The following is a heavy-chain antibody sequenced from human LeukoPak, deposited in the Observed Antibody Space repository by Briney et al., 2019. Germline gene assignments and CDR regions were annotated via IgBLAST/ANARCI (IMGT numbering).Heavy chain of an antibody. CDR1: GYTFTSYA. CDR3: ARAGLYCSGGSCYREAFDI. D-gene: IGHD2-15*01. V-gene: IGHV7-4-1*02. Sequence: ASVKVSCKASGYTFTSYAMNWVRQAPGQGVEGMGWINTNTGNPTYAQGFSGRVVFSLDTSVSTAYLQISSLKAEDTAVCFCARAGLYCSGGSCYREAFDIWGEETMVIISS. J-gene: IGHJ3*02. CDR2: INTNTGNP.